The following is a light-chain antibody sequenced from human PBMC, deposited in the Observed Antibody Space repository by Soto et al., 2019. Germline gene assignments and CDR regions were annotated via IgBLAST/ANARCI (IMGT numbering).Light chain of an antibody. V-gene: IGLV2-14*01. CDR3: TSYTSINTVV. CDR2: DVT. CDR1: TSDIGAYNY. J-gene: IGLJ3*02. Sequence: QSALTQPASVSGSPEQSITISCTGTTSDIGAYNYVSWYQQDTGKAPKLIIFDVTNRPSGISNRFSGSKSGNTASLTIYGLQAEDEADYYCTSYTSINTVVFGGRTKLTVL.